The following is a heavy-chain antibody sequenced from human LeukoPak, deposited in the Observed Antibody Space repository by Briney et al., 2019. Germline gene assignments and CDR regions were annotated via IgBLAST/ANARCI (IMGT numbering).Heavy chain of an antibody. CDR1: GFAFSNYE. CDR2: ISSSGSTI. CDR3: AKDAAVALYYFDY. D-gene: IGHD6-19*01. Sequence: PGGSLRLSRAASGFAFSNYEMNWVRQAPGKGLEWVSYISSSGSTIYYADSVKGRFTISRDNSKNTLYLQMNSLRAEDTAVYYCAKDAAVALYYFDYWGQGTLVTVSS. V-gene: IGHV3-48*03. J-gene: IGHJ4*02.